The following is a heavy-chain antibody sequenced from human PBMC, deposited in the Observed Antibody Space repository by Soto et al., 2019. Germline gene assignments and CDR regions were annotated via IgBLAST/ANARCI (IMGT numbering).Heavy chain of an antibody. J-gene: IGHJ6*03. CDR1: GYTFTSYG. CDR3: AKGPSNYFYYYYMDV. Sequence: SCKASGYTFTSYGISLVRQAPGKGLEWVSAISGSGGSTYYADSVKGRFTISRDNSKNTLYLQMNSLRAEDTAVYYCAKGPSNYFYYYYMDVWGKGTTLTVSS. V-gene: IGHV3-23*01. CDR2: ISGSGGST. D-gene: IGHD7-27*01.